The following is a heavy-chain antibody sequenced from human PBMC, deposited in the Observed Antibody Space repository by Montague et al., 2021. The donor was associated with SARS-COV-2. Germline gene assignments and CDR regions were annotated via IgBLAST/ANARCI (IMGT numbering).Heavy chain of an antibody. CDR2: IYYSGST. CDR1: GGSISSGGYY. D-gene: IGHD5-18*01. Sequence: TLSLTCTVSGGSISSGGYYWSWIRQHPGKGLEWIGYIYYSGSTYYNPSLKSRVTISVDTSKNQFSLKLSSVTAADTAVYYCARLGRGYSYAQSAFDIWGQGTMVTVSS. CDR3: ARLGRGYSYAQSAFDI. V-gene: IGHV4-31*03. J-gene: IGHJ3*02.